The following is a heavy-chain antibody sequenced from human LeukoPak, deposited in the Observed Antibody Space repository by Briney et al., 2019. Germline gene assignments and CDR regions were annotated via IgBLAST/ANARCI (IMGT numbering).Heavy chain of an antibody. Sequence: PSETLSLTCAVSGGSFSGYYWSWIRQTPGKGLEWIGEINHSGTTNYNPSLKRRVTISVETSKNQFSLKLSSVTAADTAVYYCARYPGDGSGSYYYYGMDVWGQGTTVTVSS. CDR3: ARYPGDGSGSYYYYGMDV. CDR2: INHSGTT. D-gene: IGHD3-10*01. V-gene: IGHV4-34*01. CDR1: GGSFSGYY. J-gene: IGHJ6*02.